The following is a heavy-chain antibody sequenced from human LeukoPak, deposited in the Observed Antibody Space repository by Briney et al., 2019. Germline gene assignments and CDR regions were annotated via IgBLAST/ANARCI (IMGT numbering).Heavy chain of an antibody. CDR2: IRYDGSNK. V-gene: IGHV3-30*02. Sequence: PGGSLRLSCAASGFTFSSYGMHWVRQAPGKGLEWVAFIRYDGSNKYYADSVKGRFTISRDNSKNTLYLQMNSLRAEDTAVYYCAKGPPTGVGATNVIYWGQGTLVTVSS. D-gene: IGHD1-26*01. J-gene: IGHJ4*02. CDR1: GFTFSSYG. CDR3: AKGPPTGVGATNVIY.